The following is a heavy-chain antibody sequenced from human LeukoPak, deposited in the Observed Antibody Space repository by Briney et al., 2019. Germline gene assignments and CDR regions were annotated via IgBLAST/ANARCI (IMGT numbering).Heavy chain of an antibody. CDR1: GFTFSNYY. J-gene: IGHJ4*02. CDR2: ISSSAITM. Sequence: GGSLRLSCAASGFTFSNYYISWIRQAPGKGLEWVSYISSSAITMYYADSVKGRFTISRDNAKNSLYLQMNSPRAEDTAVYYCARANNWNYPYYFDYWGQGTLVTVSS. D-gene: IGHD1-7*01. V-gene: IGHV3-11*01. CDR3: ARANNWNYPYYFDY.